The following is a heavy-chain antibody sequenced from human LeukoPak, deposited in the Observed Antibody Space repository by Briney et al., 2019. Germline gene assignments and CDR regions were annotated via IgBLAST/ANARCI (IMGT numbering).Heavy chain of an antibody. J-gene: IGHJ4*02. Sequence: GGSLRLSCTASGFTFGDYAMSWVRQAPGKGLEWVGFIRSKAYGGTTEYAASVKGRFTISRDDSKSIAYLQMNSLKTEDTAVYYCTRDFAIAAAGFRFDYWGQGTLVTVSS. CDR2: IRSKAYGGTT. D-gene: IGHD6-13*01. CDR3: TRDFAIAAAGFRFDY. CDR1: GFTFGDYA. V-gene: IGHV3-49*04.